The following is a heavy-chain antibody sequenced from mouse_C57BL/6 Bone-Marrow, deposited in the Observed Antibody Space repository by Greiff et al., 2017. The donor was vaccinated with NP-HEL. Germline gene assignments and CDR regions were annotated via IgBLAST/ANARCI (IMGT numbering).Heavy chain of an antibody. D-gene: IGHD1-1*01. J-gene: IGHJ3*01. CDR1: GFTFSSYG. Sequence: VQLKESGGDLVKPGGSLKLSCAASGFTFSSYGMSWVRQTPDKRLEWVATISSGGSYTYYPDSVKGRFTISRDNAKNTLYLQMSSLKSEDTAMYYCARRDYGSSSWFAYWGQGTLVTVSA. CDR3: ARRDYGSSSWFAY. CDR2: ISSGGSYT. V-gene: IGHV5-6*01.